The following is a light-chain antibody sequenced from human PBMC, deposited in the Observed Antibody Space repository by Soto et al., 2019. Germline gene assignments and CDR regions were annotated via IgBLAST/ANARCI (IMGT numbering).Light chain of an antibody. CDR2: KVY. J-gene: IGKJ1*01. CDR1: RSLVFSDGNTY. CDR3: MQGTHWPWT. Sequence: DVVMTQSPLSLRVTLGLRASSSCSASRSLVFSDGNTYLNWFQQRPGQSPRRLIYKVYNRDSGVTDRFRASGSGTDFTLKISRVEAEDVGVYFCMQGTHWPWTFGQGTQVDIK. V-gene: IGKV2-30*01.